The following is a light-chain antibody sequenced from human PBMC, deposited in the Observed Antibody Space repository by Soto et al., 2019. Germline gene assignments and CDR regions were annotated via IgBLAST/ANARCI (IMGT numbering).Light chain of an antibody. J-gene: IGLJ1*01. CDR1: SSDVGGYQY. Sequence: QSALTQPRSVSGSPGQSVTISCTGTSSDVGGYQYVSWYQQHPGKAPKLMIYEVSNRPSGVSNRFSGSKSGNTASLTISGLQAEDEADYYCSSYTSSSTVFGTGTKLTVL. CDR2: EVS. V-gene: IGLV2-14*01. CDR3: SSYTSSSTV.